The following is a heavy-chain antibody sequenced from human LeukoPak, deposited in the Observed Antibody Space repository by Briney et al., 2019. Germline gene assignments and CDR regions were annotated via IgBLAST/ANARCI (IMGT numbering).Heavy chain of an antibody. CDR1: GYTFTSYG. CDR3: ARGYLNYYRSDPGSGY. CDR2: ISAYNGNT. J-gene: IGHJ4*02. D-gene: IGHD3-22*01. V-gene: IGHV1-18*01. Sequence: ASVKVSCKASGYTFTSYGISWVRQAPGQGLEWMGWISAYNGNTNYAQKFQGRVTMTRDTSMSTAYMELSSLTSEDTAVYYCARGYLNYYRSDPGSGYWGQGTLLIVSS.